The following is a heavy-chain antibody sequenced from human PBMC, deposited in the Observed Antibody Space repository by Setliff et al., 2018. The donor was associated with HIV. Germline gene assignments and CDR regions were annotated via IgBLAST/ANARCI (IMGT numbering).Heavy chain of an antibody. V-gene: IGHV3-30*01. J-gene: IGHJ4*02. Sequence: GGSLRLSCVGSGFTFRDFAMHWVRQAPGKGLEWVSSISYDGSRIHYADSVKGRFSISRDNSKNTVFLQLNALRREDTAVYYCASARIPTGGTSTSLDFWGQGALVTVSS. D-gene: IGHD1-1*01. CDR2: ISYDGSRI. CDR1: GFTFRDFA. CDR3: ASARIPTGGTSTSLDF.